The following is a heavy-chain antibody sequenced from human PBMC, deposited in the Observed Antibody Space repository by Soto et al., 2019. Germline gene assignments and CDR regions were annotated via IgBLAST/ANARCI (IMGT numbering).Heavy chain of an antibody. Sequence: QDQLVQTGAEVKKPRASVKVSCKASVFTSSGISWVRQAPGQRLEWTGRISTHNGNTIYAQKFQGRVIMTMDTSTTTVYMELRSLRPDDTAVYLCAREGILGLFDAYDLWGQGTMVTVSS. V-gene: IGHV1-18*04. CDR3: AREGILGLFDAYDL. D-gene: IGHD3-3*01. CDR1: VFTSSG. J-gene: IGHJ3*01. CDR2: ISTHNGNT.